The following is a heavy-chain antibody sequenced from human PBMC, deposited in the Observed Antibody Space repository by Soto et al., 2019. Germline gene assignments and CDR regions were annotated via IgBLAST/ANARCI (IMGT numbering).Heavy chain of an antibody. CDR1: GGSFSGYY. J-gene: IGHJ4*02. D-gene: IGHD6-13*01. V-gene: IGHV4-34*01. CDR2: INHSGST. Sequence: PSETLSLTCAVYGGSFSGYYWSWIRQPPGKGLEWIGEINHSGSTNYNPSLKSRVTISVDTSKNQFSLKLSSVTAADTAVYYCARGRSSSWYIDYWGQGTLVTVSS. CDR3: ARGRSSSWYIDY.